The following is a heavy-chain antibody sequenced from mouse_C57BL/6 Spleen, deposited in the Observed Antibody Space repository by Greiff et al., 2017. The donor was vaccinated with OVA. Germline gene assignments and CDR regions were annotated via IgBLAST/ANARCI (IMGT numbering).Heavy chain of an antibody. Sequence: QVQLKESGAELVKPGASVKMSCKASGYTFTTYPIEWMKQNHGKSLEWIGNFHPYNDDTTYNEKFKGKATLTVEKSSSTVYLELSRLTSDDSAVYYCARPNDYDDGWFAYWGQGTLVTVSA. CDR2: FHPYNDDT. CDR3: ARPNDYDDGWFAY. V-gene: IGHV1-47*01. J-gene: IGHJ3*01. D-gene: IGHD2-4*01. CDR1: GYTFTTYP.